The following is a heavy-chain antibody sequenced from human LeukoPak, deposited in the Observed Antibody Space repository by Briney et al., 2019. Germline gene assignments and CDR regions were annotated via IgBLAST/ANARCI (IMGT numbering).Heavy chain of an antibody. J-gene: IGHJ4*02. CDR2: IYSGGST. Sequence: GGSLRLSCAASGFTFSSNYTSWVRQAPGKGLEWVSVIYSGGSTYYAASVKGRFTISRDNSKNTLYLQMNSLRAEDTAVYYCARIGDKEIDYWGQGTLVTVSS. V-gene: IGHV3-53*01. D-gene: IGHD4-17*01. CDR3: ARIGDKEIDY. CDR1: GFTFSSNY.